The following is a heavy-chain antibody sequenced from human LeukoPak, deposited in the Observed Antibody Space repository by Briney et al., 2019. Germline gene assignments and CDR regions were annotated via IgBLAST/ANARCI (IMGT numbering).Heavy chain of an antibody. CDR3: ARADAAMVDGMDV. V-gene: IGHV3-74*01. D-gene: IGHD5-18*01. Sequence: GGSLRLSCAASGFTFSIYWMHWVRQAPGKGLVWVSRINSDGSSTSYADSVKGRFTISRDNAKNTLYLQMNSLRAEDTAVYYCARADAAMVDGMDVWGQGTTVTVSS. CDR2: INSDGSST. CDR1: GFTFSIYW. J-gene: IGHJ6*02.